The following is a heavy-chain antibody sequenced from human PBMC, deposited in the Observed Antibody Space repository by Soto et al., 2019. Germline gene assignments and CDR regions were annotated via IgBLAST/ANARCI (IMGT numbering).Heavy chain of an antibody. CDR2: IDPSDSYT. V-gene: IGHV5-10-1*01. D-gene: IGHD6-13*01. CDR1: GSSFTTYW. CDR3: ARLGIAAAGNPGP. Sequence: SCKGSGSSFTTYWISWVRQMPGKGLEWMGRIDPSDSYTNYSPSFQGHVTISADKSISTAYLQWSSLKASDTAMYYCARLGIAAAGNPGPWGQGTLVTVSS. J-gene: IGHJ5*02.